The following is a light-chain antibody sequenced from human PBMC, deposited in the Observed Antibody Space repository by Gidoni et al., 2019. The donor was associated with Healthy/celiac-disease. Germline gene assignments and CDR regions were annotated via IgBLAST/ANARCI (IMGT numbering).Light chain of an antibody. CDR1: KLGDKY. Sequence: SYELTQPPSVSVSPGQTASITCPGAKLGDKYACWYQQKPGPSPVLVIYQDSKRPSGIPERFSGSNSGNTATLTISGTQAMDEADYYCQAWDSSTAHVVFGGGTKLTVL. J-gene: IGLJ2*01. V-gene: IGLV3-1*01. CDR3: QAWDSSTAHVV. CDR2: QDS.